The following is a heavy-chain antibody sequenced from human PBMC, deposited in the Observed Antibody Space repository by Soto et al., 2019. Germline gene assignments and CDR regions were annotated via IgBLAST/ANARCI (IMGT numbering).Heavy chain of an antibody. V-gene: IGHV2-5*02. Sequence: QITLKESGPTLVKPTQTLTLTCTLSVFSLSTSGVGVGWIRQPPVKALEWLALIYWDDGKRYSPSLKSSLTITEDTSKNQVVLTMTNMDPVDTATYYCAHRQGQLLFDSWGQGTLVTVSS. CDR1: VFSLSTSGVG. CDR2: IYWDDGK. D-gene: IGHD2-2*01. CDR3: AHRQGQLLFDS. J-gene: IGHJ4*02.